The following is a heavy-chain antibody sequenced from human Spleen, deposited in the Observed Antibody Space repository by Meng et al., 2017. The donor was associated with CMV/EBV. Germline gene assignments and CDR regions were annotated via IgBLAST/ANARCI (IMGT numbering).Heavy chain of an antibody. Sequence: QVHLQESGPGLVKPSETLSLTCTVSGGSVSSGSYYWSWIRQPPGKGLEWIGYIYYSGSTNYNPSLKSRVTISVDTSKNQFSLKLSSVTAADTAVYYCARGLYYYDSSALQHWGQGTLVTVSS. V-gene: IGHV4-61*01. CDR2: IYYSGST. CDR3: ARGLYYYDSSALQH. D-gene: IGHD3-22*01. J-gene: IGHJ1*01. CDR1: GGSVSSGSYY.